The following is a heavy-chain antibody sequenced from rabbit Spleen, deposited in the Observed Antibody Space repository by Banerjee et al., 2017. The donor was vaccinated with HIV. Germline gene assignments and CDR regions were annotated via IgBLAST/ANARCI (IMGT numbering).Heavy chain of an antibody. Sequence: QEQLGEAGGGPVKPGASRAIPCTASGIPFKSSYYMVWVRPAPGKGLECIACIYADSSGSTWYASWAKGRFTISKTSSTTVTLQMTSLTVADTATYFCARDAGSGDYIDGYFNLWGPGTLVTVS. CDR2: IYADSSGST. J-gene: IGHJ4*01. D-gene: IGHD8-1*01. CDR1: GIPFKSSYY. V-gene: IGHV1S45*01. CDR3: ARDAGSGDYIDGYFNL.